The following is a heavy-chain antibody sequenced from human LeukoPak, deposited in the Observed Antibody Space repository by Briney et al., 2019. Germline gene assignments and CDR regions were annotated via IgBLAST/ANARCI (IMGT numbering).Heavy chain of an antibody. J-gene: IGHJ4*02. CDR3: AKANWGSDY. CDR2: ISSSSSYI. V-gene: IGHV3-21*01. CDR1: GFTFSSYS. D-gene: IGHD7-27*01. Sequence: GGSLRLSCAASGFTFSSYSMNWVRQAPGKGLEWVSSISSSSSYIYYADSVKGRFTISRDNAKNPLYLQMNSLRAEDTAVYYCAKANWGSDYWGQGTLVTVSS.